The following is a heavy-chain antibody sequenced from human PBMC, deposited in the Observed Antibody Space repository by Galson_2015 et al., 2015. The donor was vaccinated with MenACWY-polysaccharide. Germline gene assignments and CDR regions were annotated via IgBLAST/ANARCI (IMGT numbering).Heavy chain of an antibody. D-gene: IGHD5-18*01. CDR1: GGSLTAYY. CDR3: ARSPGGYSSGGQIDS. V-gene: IGHV4-59*01. Sequence: ETLPLTCSVSGGSLTAYYWAWIRQPPGKGLEWIGCIYYSGSTKYSPSLNSRVTISVDTSNNQFSLKLSSVTAADTAVYYCARSPGGYSSGGQIDSWGQGSLVTVSS. J-gene: IGHJ4*02. CDR2: IYYSGST.